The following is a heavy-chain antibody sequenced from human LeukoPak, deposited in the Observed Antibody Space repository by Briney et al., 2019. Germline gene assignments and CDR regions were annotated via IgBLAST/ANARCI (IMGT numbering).Heavy chain of an antibody. Sequence: GGSLRLSCAASGFTFSSYAMSWVRQAPGKGLEWVSAISGSGGSTYYADSVKGRFTISRDNSKNTLFLQMNSLRAEDTAVYYCAKGGPKQQLPTYYYYYYMDVWGKGTTVTVSS. V-gene: IGHV3-23*01. CDR3: AKGGPKQQLPTYYYYYYMDV. CDR1: GFTFSSYA. CDR2: ISGSGGST. D-gene: IGHD6-13*01. J-gene: IGHJ6*03.